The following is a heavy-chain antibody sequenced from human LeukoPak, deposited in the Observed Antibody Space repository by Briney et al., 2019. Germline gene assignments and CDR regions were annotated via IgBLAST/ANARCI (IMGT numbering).Heavy chain of an antibody. J-gene: IGHJ5*02. D-gene: IGHD3-9*01. CDR2: IYTSGST. CDR3: ARGPYYDILTGSQNWFDP. V-gene: IGHV4-4*07. Sequence: PSETLSLTCTVSGGSISSYYWSWIRQPAGKGLEWIGRIYTSGSTNYNPPLKSRVTMSVDTSKNQFSLKLSSVTAADTAVYYCARGPYYDILTGSQNWFDPWGQGTLVTVSS. CDR1: GGSISSYY.